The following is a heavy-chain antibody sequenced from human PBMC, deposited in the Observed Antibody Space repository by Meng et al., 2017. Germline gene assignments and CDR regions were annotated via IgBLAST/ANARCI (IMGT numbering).Heavy chain of an antibody. CDR1: GGTFSSYA. CDR2: IIPIFGTA. CDR3: ARVLRDGYNLGY. D-gene: IGHD5-24*01. Sequence: QVELVQSGAEVKKPGSSVKVSCKSSGGTFSSYAISWVRQAPGQGLEWMGGIIPIFGTANYAQKFQGRVTITADESTSTAYMELSSLRSEDTAVYYCARVLRDGYNLGYWGQGTLVTVSS. J-gene: IGHJ4*02. V-gene: IGHV1-69*01.